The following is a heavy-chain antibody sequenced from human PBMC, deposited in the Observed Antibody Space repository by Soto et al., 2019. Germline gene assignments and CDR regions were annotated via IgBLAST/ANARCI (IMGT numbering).Heavy chain of an antibody. CDR1: GFSFSSYG. J-gene: IGHJ6*02. CDR3: AKGLKFYDRSGYGMDV. Sequence: QGQLVESGGGVVQPGRSLRLSCGASGFSFSSYGMHWVRQTPGKGLEWVAVISYDGNNKYYADPVKGRFTISRDNSKNTRYLQMNSLRVDDTAVYYCAKGLKFYDRSGYGMDVWGQGNAVTVSS. CDR2: ISYDGNNK. V-gene: IGHV3-30*18. D-gene: IGHD3-22*01.